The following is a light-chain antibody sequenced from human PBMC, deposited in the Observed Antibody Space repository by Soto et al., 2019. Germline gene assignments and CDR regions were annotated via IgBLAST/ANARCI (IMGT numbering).Light chain of an antibody. V-gene: IGKV3-11*01. J-gene: IGKJ3*01. CDR2: AES. CDR1: QRVTTY. Sequence: LLTQSPDTLSLSPGESANLSCRASQRVTTYLAWYKQKTCKAPRILIYAESNRATGIPDSLSGSGSGTDLNLTISRLEPEDFAVYYCQQRSNWPFTFGPGTKVDIK. CDR3: QQRSNWPFT.